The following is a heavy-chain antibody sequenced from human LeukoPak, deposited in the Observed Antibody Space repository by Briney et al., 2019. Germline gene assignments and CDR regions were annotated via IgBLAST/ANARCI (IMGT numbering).Heavy chain of an antibody. CDR2: IYDSGST. CDR3: ARQSISGSSLSYFDY. Sequence: PSEALSLTCTVSGGSISSYYWSWIRQPPGKGREWMGDIYDSGSTNDNPSLKSRVTISVDASKNQCSLKLSSVTAADTAVYYCARQSISGSSLSYFDYWGQGTLVNVSS. J-gene: IGHJ4*02. CDR1: GGSISSYY. V-gene: IGHV4-59*01. D-gene: IGHD3-22*01.